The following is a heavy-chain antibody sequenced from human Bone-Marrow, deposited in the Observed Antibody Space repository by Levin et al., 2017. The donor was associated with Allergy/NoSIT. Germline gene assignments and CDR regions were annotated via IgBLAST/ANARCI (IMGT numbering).Heavy chain of an antibody. CDR3: VKDVGRSERSYYYYYMDV. J-gene: IGHJ6*03. CDR1: GFSFIDFA. Sequence: GGSLRLSCSASGFSFIDFAMHWVRQAPGKGLEYVAAVSSNGRRTYYADSLKGRFTISRDNSKNTLYLQMSSLRPEDAAVYYCVKDVGRSERSYYYYYMDVWGEGTTVTVS. D-gene: IGHD1-26*01. V-gene: IGHV3-64D*06. CDR2: VSSNGRRT.